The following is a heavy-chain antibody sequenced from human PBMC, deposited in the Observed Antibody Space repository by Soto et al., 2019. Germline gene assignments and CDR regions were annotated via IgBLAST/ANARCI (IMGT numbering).Heavy chain of an antibody. CDR1: GGTFSSYA. CDR3: ATEWVVVVPAAKDYYGMDV. CDR2: IIPIFGTA. D-gene: IGHD2-2*01. V-gene: IGHV1-69*06. Sequence: QVQLVQSGAEVKKPGSSVKVSCKASGGTFSSYAISWVRQAPGQGLEWMGGIIPIFGTANYAQKFQGRVTITADKSTSTAYMELSSLRSEDTAVYYCATEWVVVVPAAKDYYGMDVWGQGTTVTVSS. J-gene: IGHJ6*02.